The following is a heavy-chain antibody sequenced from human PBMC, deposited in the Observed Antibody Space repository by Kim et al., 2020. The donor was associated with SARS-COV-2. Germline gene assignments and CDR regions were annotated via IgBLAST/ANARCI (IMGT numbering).Heavy chain of an antibody. Sequence: GGSLRLSCAASGFTFDGYGMSWVRQAPGKGLEWVAGINWNGDVTVSGGAVKGRFTISRDKAKNSLYLQMDRLRAEDTALYYCARIRTVVSDASDIWGPRT. CDR3: ARIRTVVSDASDI. CDR1: GFTFDGYG. J-gene: IGHJ3*02. V-gene: IGHV3-20*04. CDR2: INWNGDVT. D-gene: IGHD2-15*01.